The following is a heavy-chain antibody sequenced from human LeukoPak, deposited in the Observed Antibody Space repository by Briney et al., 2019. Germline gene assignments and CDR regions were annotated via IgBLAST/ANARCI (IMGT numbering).Heavy chain of an antibody. Sequence: ASVKVSCKASGYTFTSYDINWVRQATGQGLEWMGWMNPNSGNTGYAQKFQGRVTITRNTSISTAYMELSSLRSEDTAVYYCARGIGHYYGSGSYRDYYYYYMDVWGKGTTVTVSS. J-gene: IGHJ6*03. V-gene: IGHV1-8*03. CDR3: ARGIGHYYGSGSYRDYYYYYMDV. CDR2: MNPNSGNT. CDR1: GYTFTSYD. D-gene: IGHD3-10*01.